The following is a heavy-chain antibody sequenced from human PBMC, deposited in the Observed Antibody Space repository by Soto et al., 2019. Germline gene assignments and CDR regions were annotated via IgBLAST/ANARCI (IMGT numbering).Heavy chain of an antibody. CDR2: IYYSGST. Sequence: SQTLSLTCTVSGGSISSYYWSWIRQPPGKGLEWIGYIYYSGSTNYNPSLKSRVTISVDTSKNQFSLKLSSVTAADTAVYYCARAPWVGFLEWYNWFDPWGQGTLVTVSS. D-gene: IGHD3-3*02. V-gene: IGHV4-59*12. CDR3: ARAPWVGFLEWYNWFDP. CDR1: GGSISSYY. J-gene: IGHJ5*02.